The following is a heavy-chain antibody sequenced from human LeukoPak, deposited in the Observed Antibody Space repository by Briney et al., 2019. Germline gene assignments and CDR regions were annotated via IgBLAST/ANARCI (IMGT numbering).Heavy chain of an antibody. CDR2: IYSGGST. Sequence: PGGSLRLSCAASGFTVSSKYMSWVRQAPGKGLEWVSVIYSGGSTYYADSVRGRFTISRDNSKNTLYLQMNSLRVEDTAVYYCVRNGYSSSWYYFDYWGQGTLVTVSS. CDR3: VRNGYSSSWYYFDY. D-gene: IGHD6-13*01. CDR1: GFTVSSKY. V-gene: IGHV3-53*01. J-gene: IGHJ4*02.